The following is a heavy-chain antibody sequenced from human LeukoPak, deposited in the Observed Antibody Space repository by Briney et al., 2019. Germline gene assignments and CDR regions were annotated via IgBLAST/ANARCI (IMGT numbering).Heavy chain of an antibody. D-gene: IGHD3-10*01. CDR3: ARDVYGSGSYYLDY. V-gene: IGHV3-7*03. J-gene: IGHJ4*02. CDR1: GFTFSSYW. Sequence: GGSLRLSCAASGFTFSSYWMSWVRQAPGKGLEWVANIKQDGSEKYYVDSVKGRFTISRDNAKNTLYLQMNNLRAEDTALYYCARDVYGSGSYYLDYWGQGTLVTVSS. CDR2: IKQDGSEK.